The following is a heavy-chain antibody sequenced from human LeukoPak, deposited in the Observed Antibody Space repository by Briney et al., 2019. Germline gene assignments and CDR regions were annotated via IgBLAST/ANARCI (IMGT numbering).Heavy chain of an antibody. D-gene: IGHD1-14*01. CDR1: GHTVSNKRPA. CDR2: TYYRSKWYN. Sequence: SQTLSLTCAISGHTVSNKRPAGNWIRQSPSRGLEWLGRTYYRSKWYNDYAVSVKSRITINPDTSKNQFSLQLNSVSPEDTAVYYCARVNRWTEESDTGFDYWGQGILVTVSS. J-gene: IGHJ4*02. V-gene: IGHV6-1*01. CDR3: ARVNRWTEESDTGFDY.